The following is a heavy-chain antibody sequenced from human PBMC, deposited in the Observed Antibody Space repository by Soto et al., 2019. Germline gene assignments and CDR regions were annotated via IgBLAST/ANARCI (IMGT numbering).Heavy chain of an antibody. D-gene: IGHD4-17*01. Sequence: ASVKVSCKASGYTFTSYDINWVRQATGQGLEWMGWMNPNSGNTGYAQKFQGRVTMTRNTSISTAYMELSSLRSEDTAVYYCARGDYGDPKYYFDYWGQGTLVTVSS. CDR1: GYTFTSYD. V-gene: IGHV1-8*01. CDR2: MNPNSGNT. J-gene: IGHJ4*02. CDR3: ARGDYGDPKYYFDY.